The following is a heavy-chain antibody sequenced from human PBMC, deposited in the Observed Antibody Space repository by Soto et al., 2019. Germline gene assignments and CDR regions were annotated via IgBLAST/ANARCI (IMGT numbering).Heavy chain of an antibody. D-gene: IGHD2-2*01. CDR2: ISGSGGST. CDR1: GFTFSRYA. J-gene: IGHJ6*03. CDR3: AKDLGSYQLLIFEEPTNSDL. V-gene: IGHV3-23*01. Sequence: GGSLRLSCAASGFTFSRYAMSWVRQAPGKGLEWVSAISGSGGSTYYADSLKGRFTISRDNSKNTLYLQMNSLRAEDTAVYYCAKDLGSYQLLIFEEPTNSDLWGKGTTVTV.